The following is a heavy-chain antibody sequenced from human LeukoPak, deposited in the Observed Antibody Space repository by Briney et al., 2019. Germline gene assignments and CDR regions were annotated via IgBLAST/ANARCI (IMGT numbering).Heavy chain of an antibody. CDR2: IIPIFGTA. Sequence: SVKLSCKASGGTFTSYANSWGRHAPGQGLELKGGIIPIFGTANYAQKFQGRVTITADKSTSTSYMELSRLRSEDTAVYYCARHCQECPDDYWRQGTLVTVSS. J-gene: IGHJ4*02. CDR1: GGTFTSYA. V-gene: IGHV1-69*06. D-gene: IGHD3-3*01. CDR3: ARHCQECPDDY.